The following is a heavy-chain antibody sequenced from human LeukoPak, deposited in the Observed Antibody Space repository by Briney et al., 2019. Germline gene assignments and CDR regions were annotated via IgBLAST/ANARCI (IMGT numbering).Heavy chain of an antibody. Sequence: GGSLRLSCAASGFTFSSYWMHWVRQTPGKGLVWVSRINSDGSSTSYADSVKGRFTTSRDNSKNTLYLQMNSLRAEDTAVYYCARGGSGYYYMDVWGKGTTVTVSS. V-gene: IGHV3-74*01. D-gene: IGHD3-10*01. CDR2: INSDGSST. J-gene: IGHJ6*03. CDR3: ARGGSGYYYMDV. CDR1: GFTFSSYW.